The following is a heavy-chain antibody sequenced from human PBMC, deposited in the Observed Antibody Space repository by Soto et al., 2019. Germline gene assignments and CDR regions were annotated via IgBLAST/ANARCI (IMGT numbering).Heavy chain of an antibody. CDR1: GDSMTTVGYY. Sequence: QVQLQESGPGLVKPSQTLSLTCTVSGDSMTTVGYYWTWIRQHPGQGLEWIGFISYSGSTYDSSYLKGRVAISAATSKNQFYLQVNSVTSADTAVYYSTRVDYWGQGTLVTVSS. V-gene: IGHV4-31*03. CDR2: ISYSGST. J-gene: IGHJ4*02. CDR3: TRVDY.